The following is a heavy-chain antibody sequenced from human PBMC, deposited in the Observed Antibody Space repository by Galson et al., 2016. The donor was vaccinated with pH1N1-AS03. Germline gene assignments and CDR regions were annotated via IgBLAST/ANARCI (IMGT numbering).Heavy chain of an antibody. CDR1: GGSFNNYY. CDR2: INHSGST. J-gene: IGHJ3*01. Sequence: SETLSLTCAVYGGSFNNYYWNWIRQSPGKGLEWVGEINHSGSTDYNPSLKSRVTISVDPSKNQISLNPNSVTAADTAVYYCARGSYSSGWYRGRKAFDFWGQGTMVTVS. D-gene: IGHD6-19*01. CDR3: ARGSYSSGWYRGRKAFDF. V-gene: IGHV4-34*01.